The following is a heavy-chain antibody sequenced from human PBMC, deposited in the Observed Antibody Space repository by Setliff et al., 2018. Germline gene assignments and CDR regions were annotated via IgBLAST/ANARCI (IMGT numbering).Heavy chain of an antibody. CDR1: GFSFSNYG. CDR2: LTAGGTT. J-gene: IGHJ4*02. Sequence: PGGSLRLSCVVSGFSFSNYGMNWVRHAPGKGLEWVGRLTAGGTTNYAAPVKGRFTISRDDSKDTLYLQLNSLNTEDTAVYYCAADTFDSNAQAFDYWGQGTLVTVSS. V-gene: IGHV3-15*01. D-gene: IGHD3-22*01. CDR3: AADTFDSNAQAFDY.